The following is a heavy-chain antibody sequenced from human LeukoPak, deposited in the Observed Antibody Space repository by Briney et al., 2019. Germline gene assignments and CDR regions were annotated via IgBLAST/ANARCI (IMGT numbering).Heavy chain of an antibody. V-gene: IGHV1-46*01. Sequence: EASVKVTCKASGYTFTSYYMHWVRQAPGQGLEWMGIINPSGGSTSYAQKFQGRVTMTRDMSTSTVYMELSSLRSEDTAVYYCLASGGRAAAGITSFDYWGQGTLVTVSS. CDR2: INPSGGST. CDR3: LASGGRAAAGITSFDY. CDR1: GYTFTSYY. D-gene: IGHD6-13*01. J-gene: IGHJ4*02.